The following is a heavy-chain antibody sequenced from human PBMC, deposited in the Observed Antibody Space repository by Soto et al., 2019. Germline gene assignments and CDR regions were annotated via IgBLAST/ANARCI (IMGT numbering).Heavy chain of an antibody. D-gene: IGHD3-3*01. CDR3: ASDFWSGYLNWFDP. V-gene: IGHV1-69*13. Sequence: SMKVSCKASGGTFSSYAISWVRQAPGQGLEWMGGIIPIFGTADYAQKFQGRVTITADESTSTAYMELSSLRSEDTAVYYCASDFWSGYLNWFDPWGQGTLVTVSS. J-gene: IGHJ5*02. CDR1: GGTFSSYA. CDR2: IIPIFGTA.